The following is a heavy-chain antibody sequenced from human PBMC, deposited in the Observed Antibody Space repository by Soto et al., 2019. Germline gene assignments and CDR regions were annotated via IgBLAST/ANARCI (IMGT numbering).Heavy chain of an antibody. J-gene: IGHJ5*02. V-gene: IGHV4-61*08. CDR3: TREQSDDNYFDP. D-gene: IGHD6-19*01. CDR2: IYYSGGT. Sequence: PPETLSLTCTVSGAALSRGGYFYNWVRQQPGKGLEWLGYIYYSGGTNYNPSLKRRVTISLDKSKSQFSLRLISVTAADTAVYYCTREQSDDNYFDPWGQGTLVTVSS. CDR1: GAALSRGGYF.